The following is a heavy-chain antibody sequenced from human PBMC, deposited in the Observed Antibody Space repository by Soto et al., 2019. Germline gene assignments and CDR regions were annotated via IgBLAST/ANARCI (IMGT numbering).Heavy chain of an antibody. CDR2: MNPNSGNT. CDR1: GYTFTSYD. V-gene: IGHV1-8*01. D-gene: IGHD3-10*01. Sequence: GASVKVSCKASGYTFTSYDINWVRQATGQGLEWMGWMNPNSGNTSYAQKFQGRVTMTRNTSISTAYMELSSLRSEDTAVYYCARVGATVLPDSLGFDPWGQGTLVTVSS. J-gene: IGHJ5*02. CDR3: ARVGATVLPDSLGFDP.